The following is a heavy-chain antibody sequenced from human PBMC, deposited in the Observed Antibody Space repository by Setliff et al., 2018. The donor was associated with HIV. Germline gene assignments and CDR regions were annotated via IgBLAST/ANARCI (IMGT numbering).Heavy chain of an antibody. D-gene: IGHD3-3*01. J-gene: IGHJ4*02. CDR2: ISGNGGST. CDR3: AKDLTKTIFGVDLREPFDY. V-gene: IGHV3-23*01. CDR1: GFTFSDYS. Sequence: PGGSLRLSCVASGFTFSDYSLSWVRQAPGKGLEWASGISGNGGSTYYADSVTGRCTISRDNSKHTLYLQMNSLRAEDTAVYYCAKDLTKTIFGVDLREPFDYWGQGTMVTVSS.